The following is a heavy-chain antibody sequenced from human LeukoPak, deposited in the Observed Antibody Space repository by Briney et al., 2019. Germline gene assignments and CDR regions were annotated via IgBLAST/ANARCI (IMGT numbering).Heavy chain of an antibody. Sequence: GGSLRLSCAASGFTFSSYSMNWVRQAPGKGLEWVSSISSSSSYIYYADSVKGRFTISRDNAKNSLYLQMNSLRAEDTAVYYCARSRGPKRYFDWPDAFDIWGQGTMVTVSS. V-gene: IGHV3-21*04. CDR1: GFTFSSYS. CDR3: ARSRGPKRYFDWPDAFDI. CDR2: ISSSSSYI. D-gene: IGHD3-9*01. J-gene: IGHJ3*02.